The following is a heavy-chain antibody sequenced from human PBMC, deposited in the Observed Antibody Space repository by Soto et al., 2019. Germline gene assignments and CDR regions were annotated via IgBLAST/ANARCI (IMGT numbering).Heavy chain of an antibody. D-gene: IGHD6-19*01. CDR1: GFTFSDYG. J-gene: IGHJ4*02. Sequence: QVQLVESGGGVVQPGRSLRLSCAASGFTFSDYGMHWVRQAPGKGLERVAAIWSDGSSEYYADSVKGRFTISRDNSKDTLFLQMSSRRADDTAVYFCASGHVYYESGWYSDYWGQGTLVTVSS. V-gene: IGHV3-33*01. CDR3: ASGHVYYESGWYSDY. CDR2: IWSDGSSE.